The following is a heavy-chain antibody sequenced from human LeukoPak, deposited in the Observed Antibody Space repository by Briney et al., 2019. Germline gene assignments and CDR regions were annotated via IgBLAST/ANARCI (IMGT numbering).Heavy chain of an antibody. D-gene: IGHD2-2*01. CDR1: GFTVSRNY. CDR3: ARERSSTSNYYYYYYYMDV. Sequence: PGGSLRLSCAASGFTVSRNYMTWVRQAPGKGLEWVSVIYSGGTTYSADSVKGRFTMTGDNSKNTLYLQMNSLRAEDTAVYYCARERSSTSNYYYYYYYMDVWGKGTTVTVSS. V-gene: IGHV3-66*02. CDR2: IYSGGTT. J-gene: IGHJ6*03.